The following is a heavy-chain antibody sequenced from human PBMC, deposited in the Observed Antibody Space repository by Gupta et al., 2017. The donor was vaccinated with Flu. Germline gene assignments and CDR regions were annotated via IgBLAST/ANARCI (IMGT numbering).Heavy chain of an antibody. CDR1: GFTFGDHG. D-gene: IGHD6-13*01. CDR2: IWYDGSKT. Sequence: QVQLVESGGGVVQPGRSLRLSCTTSGFTFGDHGVHWVRQAPGKGLQWVSIIWYDGSKTYYADSVKGRFTMSRDDSKNTVYLQMDDLGVDDTAMYYCARDAGYSSTWTIGFWGQGTQVTVSS. J-gene: IGHJ4*02. V-gene: IGHV3-33*01. CDR3: ARDAGYSSTWTIGF.